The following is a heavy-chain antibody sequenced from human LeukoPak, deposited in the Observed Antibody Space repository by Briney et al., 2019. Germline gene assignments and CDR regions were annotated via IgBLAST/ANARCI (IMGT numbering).Heavy chain of an antibody. D-gene: IGHD3-22*01. CDR3: ARLETYDSTLDY. Sequence: PSETLSLTCTVSGDSITTSSYYWGWIRQPPGKGLEWIGNIYYSCSTYYNPSLKRLVTISVDTSKNHVSLWLSSVTAADTAVYYCARLETYDSTLDYWGQGTLVTVSS. J-gene: IGHJ4*02. V-gene: IGHV4-39*02. CDR2: IYYSCST. CDR1: GDSITTSSYY.